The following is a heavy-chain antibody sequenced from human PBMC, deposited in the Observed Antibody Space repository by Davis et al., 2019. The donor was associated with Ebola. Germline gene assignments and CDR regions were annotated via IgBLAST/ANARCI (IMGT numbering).Heavy chain of an antibody. J-gene: IGHJ6*02. V-gene: IGHV3-13*01. D-gene: IGHD5-18*01. Sequence: GESLKISCAASGFTFSNYDMHWVRQATGKGLEWVSAIGTAGDTYYPGSVKGRFTISRENAKNSLYLQMDSLRAEDTAVYYCARDGAPPYSYGYYYYYGMDFWGQGTTVTVSS. CDR1: GFTFSNYD. CDR2: IGTAGDT. CDR3: ARDGAPPYSYGYYYYYGMDF.